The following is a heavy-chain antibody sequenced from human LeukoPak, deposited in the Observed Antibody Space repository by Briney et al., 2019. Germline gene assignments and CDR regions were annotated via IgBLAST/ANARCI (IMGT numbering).Heavy chain of an antibody. CDR3: ARAICSGGKCYFDY. D-gene: IGHD2-15*01. Sequence: GGSLRLSCAASGFAVSSNYMSWVRQTPGEGLEWVSLIYSGGSTYYADSVKGRFTISRDNSKNTLYLQMNSLRAEDTAVYYCARAICSGGKCYFDYWGQGTLVTVSS. V-gene: IGHV3-53*01. CDR1: GFAVSSNY. J-gene: IGHJ4*02. CDR2: IYSGGST.